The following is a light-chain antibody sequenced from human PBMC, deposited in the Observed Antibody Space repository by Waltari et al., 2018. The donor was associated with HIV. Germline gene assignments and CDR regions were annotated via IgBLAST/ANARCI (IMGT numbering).Light chain of an antibody. Sequence: QSALSQPPSASGSPGQSVTIPCPGPIIDVGGYNYVSWYQQHPGKAPKLRIYEVRKRASGVPDHFSSSKSGNTASLACSGLQAEDEAYYYCGSYAGSNNFVFGGGTKLTVL. J-gene: IGLJ2*01. V-gene: IGLV2-8*01. CDR2: EVR. CDR1: IIDVGGYNY. CDR3: GSYAGSNNFV.